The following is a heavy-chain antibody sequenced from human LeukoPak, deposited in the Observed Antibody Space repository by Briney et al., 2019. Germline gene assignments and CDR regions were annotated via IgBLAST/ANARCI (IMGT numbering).Heavy chain of an antibody. CDR3: ARGSYYFHTVGLYSTFDF. CDR1: GFTFSSYA. D-gene: IGHD2-15*01. V-gene: IGHV3-23*01. CDR2: ISGSGGST. J-gene: IGHJ4*02. Sequence: GGSLRLSCAASGFTFSSYAMSWVRQAPGKGLEWVSAISGSGGSTYYADSVKGRFTISRDNSKNTLYLQMNSLRAEDTAVYFCARGSYYFHTVGLYSTFDFWGQGSLVTVSS.